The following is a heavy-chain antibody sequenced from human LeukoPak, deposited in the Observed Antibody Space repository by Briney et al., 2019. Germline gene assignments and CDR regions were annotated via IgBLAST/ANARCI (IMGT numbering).Heavy chain of an antibody. D-gene: IGHD2-21*02. Sequence: GGSLRLSCAASGFTFSSYGMSWVRQAPGKGLEWVSAISGSGGSTYYADSVKGRFTISRDNSKNTLYLQMNSLRAEDTAVYYCAKFRDPYCGGDCGYFDYWGQGTLVTVSS. V-gene: IGHV3-23*01. CDR3: AKFRDPYCGGDCGYFDY. J-gene: IGHJ4*02. CDR2: ISGSGGST. CDR1: GFTFSSYG.